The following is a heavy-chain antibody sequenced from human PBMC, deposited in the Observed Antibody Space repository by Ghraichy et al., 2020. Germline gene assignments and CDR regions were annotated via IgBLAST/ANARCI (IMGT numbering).Heavy chain of an antibody. CDR1: GGTFSSYA. D-gene: IGHD3-22*01. CDR3: ARDYYDSSGYYPEYFQH. V-gene: IGHV1-69*13. CDR2: IIPIFGTA. J-gene: IGHJ1*01. Sequence: SVKVSCKASGGTFSSYAISWVRQAPGQGLEWMGGIIPIFGTANYAQKFQGRVTITADESTSTAYMELSSLRSEDTAVYYCARDYYDSSGYYPEYFQHWGQGTLVTVSS.